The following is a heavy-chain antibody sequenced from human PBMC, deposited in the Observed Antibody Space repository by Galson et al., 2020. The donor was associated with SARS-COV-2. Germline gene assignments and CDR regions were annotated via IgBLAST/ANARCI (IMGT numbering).Heavy chain of an antibody. D-gene: IGHD2-2*01. J-gene: IGHJ3*02. CDR2: ISYDGSNK. CDR3: ARPLWVVPAPDAFDI. V-gene: IGHV3-30*01. Sequence: GESMKNSCAASGFTLSRYAMHWVRQAPGKGLEWVEVISYDGSNKYYADSVKGQFTISRDNSKNTLYLQMNSLRAEDTAVYYCARPLWVVPAPDAFDIWGQGTMVTVSS. CDR1: GFTLSRYA.